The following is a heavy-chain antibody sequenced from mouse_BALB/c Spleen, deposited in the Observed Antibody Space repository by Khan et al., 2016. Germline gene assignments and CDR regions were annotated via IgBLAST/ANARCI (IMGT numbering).Heavy chain of an antibody. D-gene: IGHD1-1*01. Sequence: QIQLVQSGPELKKPGETVKISCKASGYTFTNYGMNWVKQAPGKGLKWMGWIHTYTGEPTYADDFKGRFAFSLETSASTAYLQINNLKNEDTATYFCARRHYGSSYDAWFAYWGQGTLVTVSA. CDR2: IHTYTGEP. CDR3: ARRHYGSSYDAWFAY. V-gene: IGHV9-3-1*01. J-gene: IGHJ3*01. CDR1: GYTFTNYG.